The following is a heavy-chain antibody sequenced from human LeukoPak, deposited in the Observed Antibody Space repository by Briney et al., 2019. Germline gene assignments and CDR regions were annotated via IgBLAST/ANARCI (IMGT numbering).Heavy chain of an antibody. D-gene: IGHD3-22*01. V-gene: IGHV3-23*01. CDR2: ITGSGGST. CDR1: GFTFNNCA. Sequence: PGGSLRLSCAASGFTFNNCAMSWVRQAPGKGLEWVSTITGSGGSTYYADSVKGRFTISRDNSNNALYLQMNSLRAEDTAVYYCAKSRDSSGYYLSYFDYWGQGTLVTVSS. J-gene: IGHJ4*02. CDR3: AKSRDSSGYYLSYFDY.